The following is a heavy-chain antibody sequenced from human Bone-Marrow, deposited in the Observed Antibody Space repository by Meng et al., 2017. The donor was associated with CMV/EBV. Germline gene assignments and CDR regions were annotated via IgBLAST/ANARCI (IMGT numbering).Heavy chain of an antibody. D-gene: IGHD1-26*01. V-gene: IGHV4-39*07. Sequence: SETLSLTCTVSGGSINNTGYYWGWIRQSPGKGLEWIANIYYTGSTYYDLPLRSRVTISVDTSKSQFSLNLYSVTAADTAVYYCAREQWELLGAFDFWGQGILVTVSS. J-gene: IGHJ4*02. CDR1: GGSINNTGYY. CDR3: AREQWELLGAFDF. CDR2: IYYTGST.